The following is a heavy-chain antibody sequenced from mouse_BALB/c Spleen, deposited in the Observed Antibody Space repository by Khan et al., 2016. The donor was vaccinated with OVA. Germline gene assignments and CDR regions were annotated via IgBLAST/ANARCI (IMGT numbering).Heavy chain of an antibody. CDR3: AREWGAWFPY. V-gene: IGHV1-77*01. CDR2: IYPGSNNT. J-gene: IGHJ3*01. CDR1: GYTFTDYN. Sequence: VQLQESGAELARPGASVKLSCKASGYTFTDYNINWVKQRTGQGLEWIGEIYPGSNNTYYNEKFKGKATLTADKSSSTAYMQRSSLTSEDSAVYFGAREWGAWFPYWGQGTLVTVSA.